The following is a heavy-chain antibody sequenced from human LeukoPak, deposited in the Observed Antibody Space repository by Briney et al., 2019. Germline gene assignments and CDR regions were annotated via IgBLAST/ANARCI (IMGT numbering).Heavy chain of an antibody. CDR2: INPNSGGT. Sequence: ASVKVSCKVSGYTLTELSMHWVRQAPGQGLEWMGWINPNSGGTDSAQKFQDRVTMARDTSIPTAYMELSRLISDDTAVYYCARSRDDAFDIWGQGTMVTVSS. CDR1: GYTLTELS. J-gene: IGHJ3*02. V-gene: IGHV1-2*02. CDR3: ARSRDDAFDI.